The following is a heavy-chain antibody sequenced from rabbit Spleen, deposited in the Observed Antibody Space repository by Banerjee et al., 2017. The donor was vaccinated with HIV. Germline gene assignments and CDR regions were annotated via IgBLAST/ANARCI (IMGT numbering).Heavy chain of an antibody. D-gene: IGHD3-1*01. Sequence: QSLEESGGDLVKPGASLTLTCTASGFTISSNYYMCWVRQAPGKGLEWIACIESGSSGFTYFATWAKGRFTISRTSSTTVTLQMTSLTAADTATYFCARDLATVVGWNFNLWGPGTLVTVS. CDR1: GFTISSNYY. J-gene: IGHJ4*01. CDR2: IESGSSGFT. V-gene: IGHV1S40*01. CDR3: ARDLATVVGWNFNL.